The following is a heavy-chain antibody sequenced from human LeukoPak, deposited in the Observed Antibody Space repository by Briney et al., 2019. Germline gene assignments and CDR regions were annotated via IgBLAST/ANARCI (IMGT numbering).Heavy chain of an antibody. J-gene: IGHJ4*02. CDR2: IGDSGVNT. CDR1: GFTFSSYA. Sequence: PGGSLRLSCAASGFTFSSYAMTWVRHAPGRGLEWVSTIGDSGVNTYDAESVKGRFTISRDNSKNTLYLQMNTLRAEDTAVYYCAKRRAVAQQFDYWGQGTLVTVSS. CDR3: AKRRAVAQQFDY. V-gene: IGHV3-23*01. D-gene: IGHD6-19*01.